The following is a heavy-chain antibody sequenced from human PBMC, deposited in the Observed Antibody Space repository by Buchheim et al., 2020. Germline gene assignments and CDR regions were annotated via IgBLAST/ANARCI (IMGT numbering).Heavy chain of an antibody. CDR3: AKARESSYYYYGMDV. V-gene: IGHV3-23*01. CDR2: FSGSGGTT. CDR1: GFTFSSYA. J-gene: IGHJ6*02. D-gene: IGHD5-24*01. Sequence: EVQLLESGGGLVQPGGSLRLSCAASGFTFSSYAMSWVRQAPGKGLEWVSVFSGSGGTTYYADSVRGRFTISRDNSKNMLYLQMNSLRAEDTTVYYCAKARESSYYYYGMDVWGQGTT.